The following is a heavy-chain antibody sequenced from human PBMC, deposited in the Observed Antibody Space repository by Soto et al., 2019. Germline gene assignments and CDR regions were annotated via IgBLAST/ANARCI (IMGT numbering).Heavy chain of an antibody. CDR2: ISGSGGST. Sequence: GXSLRLSWAASGXTFSSYAISWVRQGPGKGLEWFSAISGSGGSTYDAEPVKGRFNISRDNSKDPLYLQMNSLRAEDTAVYSCAKRDHFWSGSEGGMDVWGQGTTGTVSS. D-gene: IGHD3-3*02. J-gene: IGHJ6*02. V-gene: IGHV3-23*01. CDR3: AKRDHFWSGSEGGMDV. CDR1: GXTFSSYA.